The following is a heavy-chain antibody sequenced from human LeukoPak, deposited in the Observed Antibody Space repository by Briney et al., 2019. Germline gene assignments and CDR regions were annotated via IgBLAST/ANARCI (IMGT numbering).Heavy chain of an antibody. Sequence: PSETLSLTCTVSGYSISSGYYWGWIRQPPGKGLEWIGSIYHSGSTYYNPSLKSRVTISVDTSKNQFSLKLSSVTAADTAVYYCARERFVGAPTGAFDIWGQGTMVTVSS. V-gene: IGHV4-38-2*02. J-gene: IGHJ3*02. CDR3: ARERFVGAPTGAFDI. CDR2: IYHSGST. CDR1: GYSISSGYY. D-gene: IGHD1-26*01.